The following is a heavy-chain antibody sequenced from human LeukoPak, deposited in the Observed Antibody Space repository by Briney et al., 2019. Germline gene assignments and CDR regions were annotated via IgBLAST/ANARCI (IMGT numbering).Heavy chain of an antibody. CDR3: ARVWYYYGSGILWDWFDP. D-gene: IGHD3-10*01. V-gene: IGHV3-7*01. CDR1: GFTFSSYA. CDR2: IKQDGSEK. Sequence: PGGSLRLSCAASGFTFSSYAMTWVRQAPGKGLEWVANIKQDGSEKYYVDSVEGRFTISRDNAKNSLYLQMNSLRAEDTAVYYCARVWYYYGSGILWDWFDPWGQGTLVTVSS. J-gene: IGHJ5*02.